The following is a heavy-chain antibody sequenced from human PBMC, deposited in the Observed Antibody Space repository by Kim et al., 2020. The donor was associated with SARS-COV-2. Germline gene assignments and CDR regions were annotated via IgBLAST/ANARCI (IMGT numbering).Heavy chain of an antibody. CDR3: ATTLGYCSSTSCGYYFDY. D-gene: IGHD2-2*01. Sequence: KVSCKASGGTFSSYAISWVRQAPGQGLEWMGRIIPILGIANYAQKFQGRVTITADKSTSTAYMELSSLRSEDTAVYYCATTLGYCSSTSCGYYFDYWGQGTLVTVSS. J-gene: IGHJ4*02. CDR2: IIPILGIA. V-gene: IGHV1-69*04. CDR1: GGTFSSYA.